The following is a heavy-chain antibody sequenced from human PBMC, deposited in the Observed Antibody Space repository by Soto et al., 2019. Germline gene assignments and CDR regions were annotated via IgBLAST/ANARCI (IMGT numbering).Heavy chain of an antibody. CDR1: GFTFSSYA. CDR3: AKDRGRTWYEDF. Sequence: EVQLLESGGGLVQPGGSLRLSCAASGFTFSSYAMTWVRQAPGKGLEWVSAISGSGNTSYYEDSVKGRFTISRDSSKNMLYLQMYRLITEDTAVYYCAKDRGRTWYEDFWGQGTLVTVSS. V-gene: IGHV3-23*01. D-gene: IGHD6-13*01. CDR2: ISGSGNTS. J-gene: IGHJ4*02.